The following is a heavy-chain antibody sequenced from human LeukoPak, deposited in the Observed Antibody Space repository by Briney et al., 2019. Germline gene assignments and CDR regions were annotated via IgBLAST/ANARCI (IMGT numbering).Heavy chain of an antibody. D-gene: IGHD3-16*01. J-gene: IGHJ4*02. CDR3: AKDRLGGPYFFHY. CDR2: IGGTGVRT. V-gene: IGHV3-23*01. Sequence: GGSLRLSCASSGFTFSSYAMSWVRQAPGKGLEWISTIGGTGVRTYYADSVKGRFTISRDNSKNTLYLQINSLRAEDTAVYFCAKDRLGGPYFFHYWGQGTLVTVSS. CDR1: GFTFSSYA.